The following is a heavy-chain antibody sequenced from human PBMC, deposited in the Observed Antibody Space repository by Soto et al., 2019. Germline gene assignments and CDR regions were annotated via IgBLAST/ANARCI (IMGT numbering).Heavy chain of an antibody. Sequence: QVQLVESGGGVVQPGRSLRLSCAASGFTFSSYGMHWVRQAPGKGLEWVAVIWYDGSNKYYADSVKGRFTISRDNSKNTLYLKMNSLRAEDTAVYYCAREKRHDYSNGMDVWGQGTTVTVSS. D-gene: IGHD4-4*01. CDR1: GFTFSSYG. J-gene: IGHJ6*02. CDR2: IWYDGSNK. CDR3: AREKRHDYSNGMDV. V-gene: IGHV3-33*01.